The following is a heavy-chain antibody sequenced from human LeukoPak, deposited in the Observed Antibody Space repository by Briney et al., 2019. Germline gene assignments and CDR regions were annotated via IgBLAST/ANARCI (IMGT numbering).Heavy chain of an antibody. CDR3: AKDTITGYSSSWYSWAFDY. CDR2: ISGSGGST. CDR1: GFTFSSYA. Sequence: PGGSLRLSCAASGFTFSSYAMSWVRQAPGKGLEWVSAISGSGGSTYYADSVKGRFTISRDNSKNTLNLQMNSLRAEDTAVYYCAKDTITGYSSSWYSWAFDYWGQGTLVTVSS. J-gene: IGHJ4*02. D-gene: IGHD6-13*01. V-gene: IGHV3-23*01.